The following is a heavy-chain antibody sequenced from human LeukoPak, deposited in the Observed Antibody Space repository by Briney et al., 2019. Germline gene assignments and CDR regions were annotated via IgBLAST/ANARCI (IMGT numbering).Heavy chain of an antibody. J-gene: IGHJ4*02. V-gene: IGHV1-69*04. CDR1: GGTFSSYA. Sequence: SVKVSCKASGGTFSSYAISWVRQAPGQGLEWVGRIIPILGIANYAQKFQGRVTITADKSTSTAYMELSSLRSEDTAVYYCARDAGLIAVAYPDYWGQGTLVTVSS. CDR3: ARDAGLIAVAYPDY. D-gene: IGHD6-19*01. CDR2: IIPILGIA.